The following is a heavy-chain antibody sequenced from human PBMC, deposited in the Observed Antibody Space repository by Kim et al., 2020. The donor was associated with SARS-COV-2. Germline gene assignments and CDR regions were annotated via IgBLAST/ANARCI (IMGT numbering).Heavy chain of an antibody. CDR3: ARDRVPDTNHWYFGL. J-gene: IGHJ2*01. D-gene: IGHD5-12*01. CDR1: GFSVGSYS. Sequence: GGSLRLSCAASGFSVGSYSMTWVRQAPGKGLEWVSAIYDDGRIVYADSVKGRFTISRDTSKNTLYLQMNSLRAEDTSVYFCARDRVPDTNHWYFGLWGRG. CDR2: IYDDGRI. V-gene: IGHV3-23*01.